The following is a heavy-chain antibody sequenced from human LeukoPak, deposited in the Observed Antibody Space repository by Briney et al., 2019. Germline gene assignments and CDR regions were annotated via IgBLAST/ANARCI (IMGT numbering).Heavy chain of an antibody. Sequence: PGGSLRLSCAASGFTFTSYAMSWVRQAPGKGLEWVSAISGSGDKTYYADSVKGRFTISTDNSKNKVYLQINSLRAEDTTVYQCAKWGFLEWLLSMFDYWGQGPLVTVSS. V-gene: IGHV3-23*01. D-gene: IGHD3-3*01. CDR3: AKWGFLEWLLSMFDY. J-gene: IGHJ4*02. CDR2: ISGSGDKT. CDR1: GFTFTSYA.